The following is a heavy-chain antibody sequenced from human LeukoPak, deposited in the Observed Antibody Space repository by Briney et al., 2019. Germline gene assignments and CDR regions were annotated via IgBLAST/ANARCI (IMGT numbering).Heavy chain of an antibody. CDR2: IKQDGSEK. Sequence: GGSLRLSCAASGFTFSSYWMSWVRQAPGKGLEWVASIKQDGSEKYYVDSVKGRFTISRDNAKNSLYLQMNSLRAEDTAVYYCARLLSSYYDILTGYCGPFDYWGQGTLVTVSS. V-gene: IGHV3-7*01. CDR1: GFTFSSYW. D-gene: IGHD3-9*01. J-gene: IGHJ4*02. CDR3: ARLLSSYYDILTGYCGPFDY.